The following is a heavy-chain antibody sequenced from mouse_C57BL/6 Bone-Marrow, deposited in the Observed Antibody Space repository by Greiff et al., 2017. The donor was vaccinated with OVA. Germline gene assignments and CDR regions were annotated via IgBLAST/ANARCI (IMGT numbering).Heavy chain of an antibody. CDR3: ARGITTVVATDAMDY. V-gene: IGHV1-59*01. Sequence: QVQLQQPGAELVRPGTSVKLSCKASGYTFTSYWMHWVKQRPGQGLEWIGVIDPSDSYPNYNQKFKGKATLTVDTSSSTAYMQLSSLTSEDSAVYYCARGITTVVATDAMDYWGQGTSVTVSS. D-gene: IGHD1-1*01. CDR1: GYTFTSYW. CDR2: IDPSDSYP. J-gene: IGHJ4*01.